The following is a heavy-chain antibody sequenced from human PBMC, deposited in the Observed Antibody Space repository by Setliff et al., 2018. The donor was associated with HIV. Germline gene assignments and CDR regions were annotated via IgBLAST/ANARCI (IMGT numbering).Heavy chain of an antibody. CDR1: GYIFINYY. V-gene: IGHV1-18*01. D-gene: IGHD3-10*01. CDR3: ATMQFGDFDY. J-gene: IGHJ4*02. Sequence: ASVKVSCKTSGYIFINYYVTWVRQAPGQGLEWVGQISPYNGEVRYAQRFQGIITMTTHTSTTTAYMELRSLGSDDTAIYCCATMQFGDFDYWGQGTLVTVSS. CDR2: ISPYNGEV.